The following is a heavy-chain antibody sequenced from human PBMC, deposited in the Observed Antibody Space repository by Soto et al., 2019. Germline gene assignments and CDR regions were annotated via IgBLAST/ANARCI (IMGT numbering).Heavy chain of an antibody. V-gene: IGHV3-23*01. CDR2: ISGRGGST. J-gene: IGHJ6*03. CDR1: GFTFSNYA. D-gene: IGHD3-16*01. Sequence: GGSLRLSCAASGFTFSNYAMTWVRQAPGKGLEWVSRISGRGGSTYYADSVKGRFTISSDNSKNTLYLQMNSLRAEDTAVYYCARDRSYASYMDVWGKGTTVTVSS. CDR3: ARDRSYASYMDV.